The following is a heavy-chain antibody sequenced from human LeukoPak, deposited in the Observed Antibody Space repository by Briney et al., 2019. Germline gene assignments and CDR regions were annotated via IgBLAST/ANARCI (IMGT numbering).Heavy chain of an antibody. V-gene: IGHV4-39*07. D-gene: IGHD3-3*01. CDR2: INHSGST. CDR1: GDSINSSSYY. CDR3: ARKYYDFWSGYSNWFDP. Sequence: SETLSLTCSVSGDSINSSSYYWGWIRQPPGKGLEWIGEINHSGSTNYNPSLKSRVTISVDTSKNQFSLKLSSVTAADTAVYYCARKYYDFWSGYSNWFDPWGQGTLVTVSS. J-gene: IGHJ5*02.